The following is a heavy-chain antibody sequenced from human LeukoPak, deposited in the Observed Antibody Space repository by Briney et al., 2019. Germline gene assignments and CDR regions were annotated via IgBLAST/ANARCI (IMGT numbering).Heavy chain of an antibody. CDR2: IKQDGSEK. CDR1: GFTFSSYW. Sequence: GGSLRLSCSASGFTFSSYWMSWVRQAPGKGLEWVANIKQDGSEKYYVDSVKGRFTISRDNAKNPLYLQMNSLRAEDTAVYYCARGQVLLWFGEAQWGGQGTLVTVSS. D-gene: IGHD3-10*01. V-gene: IGHV3-7*01. CDR3: ARGQVLLWFGEAQW. J-gene: IGHJ4*02.